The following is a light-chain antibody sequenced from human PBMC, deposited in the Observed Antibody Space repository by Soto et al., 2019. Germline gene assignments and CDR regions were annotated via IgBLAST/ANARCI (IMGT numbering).Light chain of an antibody. Sequence: DIQMTQSPSSLSASVGDRVTITCQASQDISNYLNWYQQKPGKAPKLLIYDASNLETGVPSRFSGSGYGTDFTFTISSLQPEDIATYYGQQYDNLPLTFGPGTKADIK. CDR2: DAS. CDR3: QQYDNLPLT. CDR1: QDISNY. J-gene: IGKJ3*01. V-gene: IGKV1-33*01.